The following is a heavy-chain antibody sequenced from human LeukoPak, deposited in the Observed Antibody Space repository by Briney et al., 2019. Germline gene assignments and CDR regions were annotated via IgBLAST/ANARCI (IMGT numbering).Heavy chain of an antibody. CDR2: ISTYNGNT. J-gene: IGHJ4*02. CDR1: GYSFVLYG. CDR3: ARDEDYGISVNVDY. Sequence: GASVKVSCKASGYSFVLYGISWVRQAPGQGPERMGWISTYNGNTKYAQKFQGRVTMTTDTSTSTAYMELRSLRSDDTAVYYCARDEDYGISVNVDYWGQGTLVTVSS. V-gene: IGHV1-18*01. D-gene: IGHD4-17*01.